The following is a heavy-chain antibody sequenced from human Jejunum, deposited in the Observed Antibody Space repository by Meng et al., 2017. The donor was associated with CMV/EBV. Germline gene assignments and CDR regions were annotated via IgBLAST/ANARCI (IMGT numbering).Heavy chain of an antibody. D-gene: IGHD4-17*01. Sequence: LACAAYRFPFGAYDMPWVRQAPGKGLGWVSYITGSGGIIYYADSVKGRFTIARDNAKSSLYLEINSLRAGDTAVYYFARGNYGFDYWCQGTLVTVSS. J-gene: IGHJ4*02. CDR3: ARGNYGFDY. CDR2: ITGSGGII. CDR1: RFPFGAYD. V-gene: IGHV3-11*01.